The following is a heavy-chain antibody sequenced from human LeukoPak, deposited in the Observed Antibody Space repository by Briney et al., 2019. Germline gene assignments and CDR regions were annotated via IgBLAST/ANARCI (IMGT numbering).Heavy chain of an antibody. J-gene: IGHJ4*02. Sequence: GGSLRLSCGASGIIFRSDAMTWVRQAPGKGLEWVSSISSSSIYIYYADSVKGRFTISRDNAKNSLYLQMNSLRAEDTAVYYCARDGSRGNLVTAPDYWGQGTLVTVSS. CDR1: GIIFRSDA. V-gene: IGHV3-21*01. CDR3: ARDGSRGNLVTAPDY. CDR2: ISSSSIYI. D-gene: IGHD2-21*02.